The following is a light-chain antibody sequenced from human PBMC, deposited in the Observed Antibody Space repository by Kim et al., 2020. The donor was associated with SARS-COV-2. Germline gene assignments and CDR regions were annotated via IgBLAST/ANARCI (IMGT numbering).Light chain of an antibody. V-gene: IGLV2-11*01. J-gene: IGLJ3*02. CDR1: SSDVGGYNY. CDR3: CSYAGYNTLV. CDR2: DVS. Sequence: GQSFTISCTGTSSDVGGYNYVSWYQHHPGKAPKAMIYDVSKRPSGVPDRFSGSKSGNTASLTISGLQAEDEADYYCCSYAGYNTLVFGGGTQLTVL.